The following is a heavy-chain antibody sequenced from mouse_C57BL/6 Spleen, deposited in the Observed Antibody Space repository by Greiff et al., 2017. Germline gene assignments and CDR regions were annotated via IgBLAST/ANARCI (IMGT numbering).Heavy chain of an antibody. J-gene: IGHJ2*01. V-gene: IGHV1-66*01. CDR2: IYPGSGNT. Sequence: VKLMESGPELVKPGASVKLSCKASGYSFTSYYIHWVKQRPGQGLVWIGWIYPGSGNTKYNEKFKGKATLTADTSSSTAYMQLISLTSEDSAVYYCARGLDSYYFDYWGQGTTLTVSS. CDR1: GYSFTSYY. CDR3: ARGLDSYYFDY. D-gene: IGHD4-1*01.